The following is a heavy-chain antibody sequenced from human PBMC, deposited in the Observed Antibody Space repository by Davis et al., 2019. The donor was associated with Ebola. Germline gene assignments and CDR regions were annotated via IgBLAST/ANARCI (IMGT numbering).Heavy chain of an antibody. D-gene: IGHD7-27*01. CDR2: INHSGST. J-gene: IGHJ3*02. Sequence: PSETLSLTCAVYGGSFSGYYWSWIRQPPGKGLEWIGEINHSGSTNYNPSLKSRVTISVDTSKNQFSLKLSSVTAADTAVYYCARDRLGFDAFDIWGQGTMVTVSS. V-gene: IGHV4-34*01. CDR3: ARDRLGFDAFDI. CDR1: GGSFSGYY.